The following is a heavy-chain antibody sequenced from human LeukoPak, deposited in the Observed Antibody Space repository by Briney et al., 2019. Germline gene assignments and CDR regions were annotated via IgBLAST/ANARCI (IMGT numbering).Heavy chain of an antibody. Sequence: PSETLSLTCAVYGGSLSGYYWSWIRQPPGKGLEWIGEINHSGSTNYNPSLKSRVTISVDTSKNQLSLKLSSMTAADTAVYYCARGMSYGDYEIWGQGTLVTVSS. D-gene: IGHD4-17*01. J-gene: IGHJ4*02. CDR3: ARGMSYGDYEI. CDR1: GGSLSGYY. V-gene: IGHV4-34*01. CDR2: INHSGST.